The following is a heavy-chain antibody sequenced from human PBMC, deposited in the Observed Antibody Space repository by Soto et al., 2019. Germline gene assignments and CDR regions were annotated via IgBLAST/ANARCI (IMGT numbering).Heavy chain of an antibody. D-gene: IGHD3-10*01. J-gene: IGHJ3*01. CDR3: ARDRVVRGVIITYAFDV. CDR2: IIPIVETT. V-gene: IGHV1-69*08. Sequence: GASVKVSCKVSGGTLNSYTISWVRLAPGQGLKWMGRIIPIVETTNYAQNFQGRVSITADKSTSTVYMDLRGLRADDTAVYYCARDRVVRGVIITYAFDVWGQGTMVTVSS. CDR1: GGTLNSYT.